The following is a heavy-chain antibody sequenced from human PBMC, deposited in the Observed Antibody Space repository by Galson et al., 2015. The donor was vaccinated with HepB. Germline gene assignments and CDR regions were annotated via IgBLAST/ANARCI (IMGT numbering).Heavy chain of an antibody. CDR2: IWYDGSNK. Sequence: SLRLSCAASGFTFSSYGMHWVRQAPGKGLEWVAVIWYDGSNKYYADSVKGRFTISRDNSKNTLYLQMNSLRAEDTALYYCAKGSIGHCSGARCYAFDYWGHGTLVTVSS. D-gene: IGHD2-2*01. V-gene: IGHV3-33*06. CDR3: AKGSIGHCSGARCYAFDY. J-gene: IGHJ4*01. CDR1: GFTFSSYG.